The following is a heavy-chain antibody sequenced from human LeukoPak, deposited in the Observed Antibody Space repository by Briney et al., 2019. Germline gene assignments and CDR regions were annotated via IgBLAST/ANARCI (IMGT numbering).Heavy chain of an antibody. D-gene: IGHD5-18*01. CDR2: IYYSGST. CDR3: ATSGGYSYGYGY. Sequence: SETLSLTCAVYGGSFSGYYWSWIRQPPGKGLEWIGYIYYSGSTNYNPSLKSRVTISVDTSKNQFSLKLSSVTAADTAVYYCATSGGYSYGYGYWGQGTLVTVSS. V-gene: IGHV4-59*08. J-gene: IGHJ4*02. CDR1: GGSFSGYY.